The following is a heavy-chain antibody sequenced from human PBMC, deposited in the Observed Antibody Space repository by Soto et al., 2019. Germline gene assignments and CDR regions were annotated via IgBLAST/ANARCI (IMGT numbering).Heavy chain of an antibody. CDR3: AKDRYLDHDSRGYLFDN. J-gene: IGHJ4*02. V-gene: IGHV3-23*01. CDR2: ISRYGDFT. Sequence: EVQLLESGGDLIQPGGSLRLSCAASGFTFNIYAMTWVRQAPGKGLEWVSAISRYGDFTYYADSVEGRFTISRDNSKNTRYLQMNSLRAKDTAVYYCAKDRYLDHDSRGYLFDNWGQGTLVTVSS. D-gene: IGHD3-22*01. CDR1: GFTFNIYA.